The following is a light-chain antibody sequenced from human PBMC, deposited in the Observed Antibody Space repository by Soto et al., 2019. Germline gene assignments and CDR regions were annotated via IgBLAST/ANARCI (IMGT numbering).Light chain of an antibody. V-gene: IGLV1-40*01. Sequence: QSVLTQPPSVSGAPGQRVTISCTGSSSNIGAGYDVHWYQQLPGTAPKLLIYGNSNRPSGVPDRFSGSKSGTSASLAITGLQAEDEADYYCQSYDSSLSGPLFGGGTQLIVL. J-gene: IGLJ2*01. CDR1: SSNIGAGYD. CDR3: QSYDSSLSGPL. CDR2: GNS.